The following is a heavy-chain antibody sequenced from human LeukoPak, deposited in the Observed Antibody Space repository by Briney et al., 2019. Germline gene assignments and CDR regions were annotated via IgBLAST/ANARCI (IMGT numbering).Heavy chain of an antibody. CDR1: GYTFTSYG. J-gene: IGHJ4*02. D-gene: IGHD3-22*01. Sequence: ASVKVSCKASGYTFTSYGIGWVRQAPGQGLEWMGWINPNSGGTNYAQKFQGRVTMTRDTSISTAYMELSRLRSDDTAVYYCARDSLYYYDSSGYPTYWGQGTLVTVSS. V-gene: IGHV1-2*02. CDR2: INPNSGGT. CDR3: ARDSLYYYDSSGYPTY.